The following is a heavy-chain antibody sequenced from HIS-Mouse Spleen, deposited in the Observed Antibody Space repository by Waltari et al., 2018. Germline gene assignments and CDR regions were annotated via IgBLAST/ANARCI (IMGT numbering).Heavy chain of an antibody. V-gene: IGHV4-38-2*02. CDR1: GYSISSGYY. Sequence: QVQLQESGPGLVKPSETLSLTCTVSGYSISSGYYWGWIRQPPGKGLEWIGSIYHSGSTYYNPSLKRRVTISVDTSKNQFSLKLSSVTAADTAVYYCARAVYGSGSYFDYWGQGTLVTVSS. CDR3: ARAVYGSGSYFDY. J-gene: IGHJ4*02. D-gene: IGHD3-10*01. CDR2: IYHSGST.